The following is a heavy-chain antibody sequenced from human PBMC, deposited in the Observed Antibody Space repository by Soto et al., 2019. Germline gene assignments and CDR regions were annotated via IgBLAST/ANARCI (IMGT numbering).Heavy chain of an antibody. CDR1: GASISVHSYY. Sequence: SETLSLTCTVSGASISVHSYYWTWIRQPPGKGLEWIGSSYYSGTTYFNPSLKSRATISVDTSKNQFSLRLTSVTAADTAIYYCTRRYNRNDNYFDPWGPGALVTVSS. V-gene: IGHV4-39*01. CDR2: SYYSGTT. D-gene: IGHD3-9*01. CDR3: TRRYNRNDNYFDP. J-gene: IGHJ5*02.